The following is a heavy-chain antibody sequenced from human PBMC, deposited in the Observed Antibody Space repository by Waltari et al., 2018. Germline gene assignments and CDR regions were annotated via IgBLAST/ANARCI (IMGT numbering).Heavy chain of an antibody. Sequence: LVQSGAEVKKPGASVKVSCKASGYTFTGYARLWVRQAPGQGLEWMGRVNPKHSDTHYAQNLQGRVALTTDPSTNTAFMELQRLRSDDTAVYYCLRDSSGSHFDYWGQGTLVTVSS. CDR2: VNPKHSDT. J-gene: IGHJ4*02. CDR1: GYTFTGYA. D-gene: IGHD3-22*01. V-gene: IGHV1-2*06. CDR3: LRDSSGSHFDY.